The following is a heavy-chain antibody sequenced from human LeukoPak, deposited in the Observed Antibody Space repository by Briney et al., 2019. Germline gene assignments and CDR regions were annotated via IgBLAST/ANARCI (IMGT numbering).Heavy chain of an antibody. V-gene: IGHV4-30-2*01. CDR1: GGSISSGGYY. Sequence: TSETLSLTCTVSGGSISSGGYYWSWIRQPPGKGLEWIGYIYHSGSTYYNPSLKSRVTISVDRSKNQFSLKLSSVTAADTAVYYCARGGGRVNFFDHWGQGTLVTVSS. CDR2: IYHSGST. D-gene: IGHD3-10*01. J-gene: IGHJ4*02. CDR3: ARGGGRVNFFDH.